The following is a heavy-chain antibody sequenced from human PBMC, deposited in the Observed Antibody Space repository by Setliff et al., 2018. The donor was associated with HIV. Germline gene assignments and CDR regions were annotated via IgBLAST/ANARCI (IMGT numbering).Heavy chain of an antibody. V-gene: IGHV3-7*01. CDR2: INQDGSEK. CDR1: GFTFSNYW. Sequence: GGSLRLSCAAAGFTFSNYWMSWVRQAPGKGLEWVAHINQDGSEKNHVDSVKGRFTISRDNARNSLYLQMNSLKVDDTAVYYCARDVAVAGTEFWGQGTLVTVSS. CDR3: ARDVAVAGTEF. J-gene: IGHJ4*02. D-gene: IGHD6-19*01.